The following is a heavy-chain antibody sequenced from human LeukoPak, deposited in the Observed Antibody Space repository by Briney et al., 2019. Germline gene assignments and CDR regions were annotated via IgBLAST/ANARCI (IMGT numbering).Heavy chain of an antibody. Sequence: GGSLRLSCAASGFTFRSYSVNWVRQAPGKGLEWVSSIGGSSTSIYYADSVKGRFTISRDNAKNSLYLQMNRLRAEDTAVYFCAREAEEAFDYWGQGTLVTVSS. J-gene: IGHJ4*02. CDR1: GFTFRSYS. CDR3: AREAEEAFDY. V-gene: IGHV3-21*01. CDR2: IGGSSTSI.